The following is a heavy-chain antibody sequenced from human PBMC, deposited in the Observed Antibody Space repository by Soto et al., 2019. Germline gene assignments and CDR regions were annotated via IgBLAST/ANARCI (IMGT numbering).Heavy chain of an antibody. CDR2: IIPILGIA. V-gene: IGHV1-69*02. D-gene: IGHD3-10*01. CDR3: ATNEGSGRSNYGMDV. Sequence: QVQLVQSGAEVKKPGSSVKVSCKASGGTFSSYTISWVRQAPGHGLEWMGRIIPILGIANYAQKFQGRVMITADKSTSTAYMELSSLRAEDTAVYYCATNEGSGRSNYGMDVWGQGTTVTVSS. J-gene: IGHJ6*02. CDR1: GGTFSSYT.